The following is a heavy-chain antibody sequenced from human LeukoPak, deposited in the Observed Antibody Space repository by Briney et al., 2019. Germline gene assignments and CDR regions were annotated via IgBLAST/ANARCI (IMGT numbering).Heavy chain of an antibody. CDR3: ASYRSGWEPKIDY. Sequence: ASVKVSCKASGYTFTSYGISWVRQAPGQGLEWMGWISAYNGNTNYAQKLQGRVTMTTATSPSTPYMELRSLRSDDTAVYSCASYRSGWEPKIDYWGQGTLVTVSS. D-gene: IGHD6-19*01. J-gene: IGHJ4*02. V-gene: IGHV1-18*01. CDR2: ISAYNGNT. CDR1: GYTFTSYG.